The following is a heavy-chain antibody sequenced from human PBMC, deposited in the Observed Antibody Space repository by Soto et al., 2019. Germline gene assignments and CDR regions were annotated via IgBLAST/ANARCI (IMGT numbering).Heavy chain of an antibody. Sequence: GGSLRLSCAASGFTFSNAWMSWVRQAPGKGLEWVGRIKSKTDGGTTDYAAPVKGRFTISRDDSKNTPYLQMNSLKTEDTAVYYCTTDPKYYYDSSGIEALGYWGQGTLVTVSS. CDR3: TTDPKYYYDSSGIEALGY. CDR1: GFTFSNAW. V-gene: IGHV3-15*01. J-gene: IGHJ4*02. CDR2: IKSKTDGGTT. D-gene: IGHD3-22*01.